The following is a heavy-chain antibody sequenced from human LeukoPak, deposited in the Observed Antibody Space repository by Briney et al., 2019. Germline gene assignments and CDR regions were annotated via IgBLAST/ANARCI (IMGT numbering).Heavy chain of an antibody. CDR1: GFTFSSYG. Sequence: GGSLRLSCAASGFTFSSYGMHWVRQAPGKGLEWVAFIRYDGRNNNYADSVKGRFTISRDNSKNTLYLQMKSLRAEDTAVYYCAKGTWAGDYWGQGTLVTVSS. V-gene: IGHV3-30*02. D-gene: IGHD2-2*01. CDR3: AKGTWAGDY. CDR2: IRYDGRNN. J-gene: IGHJ4*02.